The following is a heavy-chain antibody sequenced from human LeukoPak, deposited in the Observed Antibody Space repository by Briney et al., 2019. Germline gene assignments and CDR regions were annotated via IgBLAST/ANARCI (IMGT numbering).Heavy chain of an antibody. D-gene: IGHD3-22*01. CDR2: IIPILGIA. CDR3: ARGISDAYYYDSSGYYFDY. CDR1: GGTFSSYA. Sequence: SVKVSCKASGGTFSSYAISWVRQAPGQGLEWMGRIIPILGIANYAQKFQGRVTITADKSTSTAYMELSSLRSEDTAVYYCARGISDAYYYDSSGYYFDYWGQGTLVTVSS. V-gene: IGHV1-69*04. J-gene: IGHJ4*02.